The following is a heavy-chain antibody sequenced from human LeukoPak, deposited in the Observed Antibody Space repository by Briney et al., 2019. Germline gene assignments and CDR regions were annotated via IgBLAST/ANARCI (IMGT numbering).Heavy chain of an antibody. CDR2: INHSGST. CDR1: GGSFSGYY. CDR3: ARRVSRYCSSTSCYPNAFDI. V-gene: IGHV4-34*01. J-gene: IGHJ3*02. Sequence: SETPSLTCAVYGGSFSGYYWSWIRQPPGKGLEWIGEINHSGSTNYNPSLKSRVTISVDTSKNQFSLKLSSVTAADTAVYYCARRVSRYCSSTSCYPNAFDIWGQGTMVTVSS. D-gene: IGHD2-2*01.